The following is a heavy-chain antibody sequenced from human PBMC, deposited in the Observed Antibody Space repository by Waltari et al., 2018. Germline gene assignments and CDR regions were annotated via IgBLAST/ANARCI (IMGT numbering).Heavy chain of an antibody. CDR2: IYYSGST. CDR1: GGSISSYY. J-gene: IGHJ4*02. Sequence: QVQLQESGPGLVKPSETLSLTGTVSGGSISSYYWSWIRQPPGKGLEWIGYIYYSGSTNYNPSLKSRVTISVDTSKNQFSLKLSSVTAADTAVYYCARFVRGLDYWGQGTLVTVSS. V-gene: IGHV4-59*08. CDR3: ARFVRGLDY.